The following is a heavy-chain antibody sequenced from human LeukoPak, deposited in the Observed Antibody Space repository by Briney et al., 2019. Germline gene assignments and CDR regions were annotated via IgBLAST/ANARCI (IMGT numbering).Heavy chain of an antibody. D-gene: IGHD6-6*01. J-gene: IGHJ5*02. CDR1: GYTFTSYD. Sequence: ASVKVSCKASGYTFTSYDINWVRQATGQGLEWMGWMNPNSGNTGYAQKFQGRVTMTRNTSISTAYMELSSQRSEDTAVYYCARGGRRIAARQRGNWFDPWGQGTLVTVSS. V-gene: IGHV1-8*01. CDR2: MNPNSGNT. CDR3: ARGGRRIAARQRGNWFDP.